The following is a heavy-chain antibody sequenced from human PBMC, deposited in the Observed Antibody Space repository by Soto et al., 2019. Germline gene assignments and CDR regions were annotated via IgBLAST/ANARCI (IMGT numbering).Heavy chain of an antibody. CDR3: ARVGAKTSSCGVKMRREGLGV. V-gene: IGHV1-8*01. J-gene: IGHJ6*02. CDR2: LNPNNDIT. D-gene: IGHD3-3*01. CDR1: GYTFTDYQ. Sequence: QVQLVQSGAEVNKPGASVKVSCRASGYTFTDYQITWVRQSTGRGFEGMGWLNPNNDITVSSRQFLGRLTSTRNTYSNTAYMGLRGLLSEDTAVYFWARVGAKTSSCGVKMRREGLGVWGQWTAVIVSS.